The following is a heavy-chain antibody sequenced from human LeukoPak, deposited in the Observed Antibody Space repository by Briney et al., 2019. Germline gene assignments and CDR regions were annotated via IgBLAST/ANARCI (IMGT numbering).Heavy chain of an antibody. Sequence: SETLSLTCTVSGGSISSYYWSWIRQPPGKGLEWIGYIYYSGSTNYNPSLETRLTISVDTSKSHFSLKLSSVTAADTAVYYCARRGVAAAATNFDYWGQGTLVTVSS. CDR3: ARRGVAAAATNFDY. D-gene: IGHD6-13*01. CDR2: IYYSGST. V-gene: IGHV4-59*08. CDR1: GGSISSYY. J-gene: IGHJ4*02.